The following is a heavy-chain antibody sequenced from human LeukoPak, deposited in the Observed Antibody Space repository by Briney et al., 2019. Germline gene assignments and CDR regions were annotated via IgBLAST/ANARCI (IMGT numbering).Heavy chain of an antibody. J-gene: IGHJ6*02. Sequence: SETLSLTCTVSGYSISSGFYWGWIRQPPGKGLEWIGSIYHSGSTYFNPSLKSRVTISVDTSNNQFSLKLSSVTAADTALYYCARHSYNYYGLDVWGQGTTITVSS. D-gene: IGHD1-26*01. CDR3: ARHSYNYYGLDV. CDR1: GYSISSGFY. V-gene: IGHV4-38-2*02. CDR2: IYHSGST.